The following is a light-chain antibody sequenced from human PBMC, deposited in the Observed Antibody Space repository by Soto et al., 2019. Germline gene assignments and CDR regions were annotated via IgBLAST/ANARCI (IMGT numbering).Light chain of an antibody. J-gene: IGKJ5*01. CDR1: QTISGY. V-gene: IGKV3-11*01. CDR3: QRRSNWPPGSIT. Sequence: EVVLTQSPATLFLSPGERATLSCRASQTISGYLAWYQRKPGQAPRLLIYDASNRATGIPARFSGSGSGTDFTLTISSLEPEDFAVYYCQRRSNWPPGSITFGQGTRLEIK. CDR2: DAS.